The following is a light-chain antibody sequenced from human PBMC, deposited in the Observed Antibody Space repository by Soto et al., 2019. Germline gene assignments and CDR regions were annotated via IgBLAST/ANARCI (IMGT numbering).Light chain of an antibody. V-gene: IGKV3-20*01. Sequence: TQSPGTLSLSPGERATLSCRASQSVSSSYLAWYQQKPGQAPRLLIYGASSRATGIPDRFSGSGSGTDFTLTISRLEPEDFVVYYCQQYGSSPPWTFGQGTKVDIK. J-gene: IGKJ1*01. CDR1: QSVSSSY. CDR3: QQYGSSPPWT. CDR2: GAS.